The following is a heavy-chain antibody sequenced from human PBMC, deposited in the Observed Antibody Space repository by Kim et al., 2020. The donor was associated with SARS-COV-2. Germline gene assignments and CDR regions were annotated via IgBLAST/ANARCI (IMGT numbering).Heavy chain of an antibody. J-gene: IGHJ4*02. V-gene: IGHV5-51*01. CDR3: ARSELWSGGYYGVY. Sequence: GESLKISCKGSGYRFSDYWIGWVRQMPGKGLEWMGIIWPGDSDTRYSPSFQGQVTISADKSISTAYLQWSSLKASDSAMYYCARSELWSGGYYGVYWGQGTLVTVSS. CDR1: GYRFSDYW. CDR2: IWPGDSDT. D-gene: IGHD1-26*01.